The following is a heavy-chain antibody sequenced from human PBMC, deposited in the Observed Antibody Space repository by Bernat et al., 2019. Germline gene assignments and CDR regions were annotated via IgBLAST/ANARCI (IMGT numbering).Heavy chain of an antibody. CDR1: GGTFSSYT. J-gene: IGHJ3*02. V-gene: IGHV1-69*02. Sequence: QVQLVQSGAEVKKPGSSVKVSCKASGGTFSSYTISWVRQAPGQGLEWMGRIIPILGIANYAQKFQGRVTITADKSTSTAYMELSSLRSEDTAVYYCAKTQGYDILTGYQAFDIWGQGTMVTVSS. D-gene: IGHD3-9*01. CDR3: AKTQGYDILTGYQAFDI. CDR2: IIPILGIA.